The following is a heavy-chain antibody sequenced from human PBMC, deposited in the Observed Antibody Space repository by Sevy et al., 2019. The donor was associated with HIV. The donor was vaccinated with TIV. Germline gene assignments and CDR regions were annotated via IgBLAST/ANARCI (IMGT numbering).Heavy chain of an antibody. D-gene: IGHD3-22*01. CDR2: MRPNSGEV. Sequence: ASVKVSCKASRSTFVSNDINWLRQAPGQGLEWVGWMRPNSGEVGYAQKFQGRVTMNRNISITTADMELGRLRFDDPAVYYCAQGYYFTYWGQGTVVTVSS. J-gene: IGHJ4*02. CDR3: AQGYYFTY. V-gene: IGHV1-8*01. CDR1: RSTFVSND.